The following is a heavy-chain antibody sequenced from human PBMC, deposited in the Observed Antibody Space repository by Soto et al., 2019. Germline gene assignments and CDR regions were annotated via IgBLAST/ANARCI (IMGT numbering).Heavy chain of an antibody. V-gene: IGHV1-69*02. Sequence: QVPLVQSGAEVKKPGSSVRVSCKASGDTFSFYSINWVRQAPGLGLEWMGRINPILSMSNYAQRFQGRVTVTADKSTSTAYMALSSLRSEDTAMYYCASSYGSGYRAFDYWGQGALVTVSS. CDR2: INPILSMS. J-gene: IGHJ4*02. CDR3: ASSYGSGYRAFDY. D-gene: IGHD3-10*01. CDR1: GDTFSFYS.